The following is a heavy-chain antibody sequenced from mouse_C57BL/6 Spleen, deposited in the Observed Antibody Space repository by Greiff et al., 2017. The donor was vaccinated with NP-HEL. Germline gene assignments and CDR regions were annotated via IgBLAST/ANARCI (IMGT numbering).Heavy chain of an antibody. CDR3: ARHEVATGTPVFDY. D-gene: IGHD1-1*02. CDR1: GYTFTSYW. V-gene: IGHV1-53*01. CDR2: INPSNGGT. Sequence: QVQLKQPGTELVKPGASVKLSCKASGYTFTSYWMHWVKQRPGQGLEWIGNINPSNGGTNYNEKFKSKATLTVDKSSSTAYMQLSSLTSEDSAVYYCARHEVATGTPVFDYWGQGTTLTVSS. J-gene: IGHJ2*01.